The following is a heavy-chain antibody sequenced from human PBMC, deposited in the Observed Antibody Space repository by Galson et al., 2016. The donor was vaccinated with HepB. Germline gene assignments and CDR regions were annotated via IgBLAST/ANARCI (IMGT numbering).Heavy chain of an antibody. CDR1: GYSFSRNG. CDR2: ISPYSGNT. V-gene: IGHV1-18*04. J-gene: IGHJ3*01. CDR3: ARVRFGDFYDALDF. D-gene: IGHD3-10*01. Sequence: SVKVSCKASGYSFSRNGIDWVRQAPGQGLKWMGWISPYSGNTKYVQKFQGRVTMTTDTSTNTVYLELRNLGSDDTAVYYRARVRFGDFYDALDFWGQGTMVIVSS.